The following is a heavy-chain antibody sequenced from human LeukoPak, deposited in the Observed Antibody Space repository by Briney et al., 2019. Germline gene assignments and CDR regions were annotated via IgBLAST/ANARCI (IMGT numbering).Heavy chain of an antibody. D-gene: IGHD1-1*01. V-gene: IGHV1/OR15-1*04. J-gene: IGHJ3*02. CDR2: INPNSGGT. CDR3: ARTSGDAFDI. Sequence: GASVKVSCKASGYIFTDYYMHWGRQAPGQELGWMGRINPNSGGTNYAQKLQGRVTMTTDTSTSTAYMELRSLRSDDTAVYYCARTSGDAFDIWGQGTMVTVSS. CDR1: GYIFTDYY.